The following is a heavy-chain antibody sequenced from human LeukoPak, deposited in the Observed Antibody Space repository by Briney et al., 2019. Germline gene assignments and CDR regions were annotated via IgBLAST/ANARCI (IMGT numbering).Heavy chain of an antibody. CDR1: VFTFSSYT. V-gene: IGHV3-23*01. CDR3: AKVYYYDSSGYSDY. CDR2: ISGSGGST. D-gene: IGHD3-22*01. J-gene: IGHJ4*02. Sequence: PGGSLRLSCSASVFTFSSYTMTWVRQAPGKGLEWVSGISGSGGSTYDADSVKGRFTISRDNSKNTLYLQMNSLTAEDTAVYYCAKVYYYDSSGYSDYWGRGTLVTVSS.